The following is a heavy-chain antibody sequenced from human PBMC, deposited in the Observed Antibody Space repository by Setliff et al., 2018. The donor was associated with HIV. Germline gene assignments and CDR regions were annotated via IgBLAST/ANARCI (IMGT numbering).Heavy chain of an antibody. V-gene: IGHV1-46*01. CDR2: INPSGGST. D-gene: IGHD3-10*01. CDR1: GYTFTSYY. J-gene: IGHJ4*02. CDR3: ARAGGITYYYGSGSYYFDY. Sequence: ASVKVSCKASGYTFTSYYMHWVRQAPGQGLEWMGIINPSGGSTSCAQKFQGRVTMTRDTSTSTVYMELSSLRSEDTAVYYCARAGGITYYYGSGSYYFDYWGQGTLVTVSS.